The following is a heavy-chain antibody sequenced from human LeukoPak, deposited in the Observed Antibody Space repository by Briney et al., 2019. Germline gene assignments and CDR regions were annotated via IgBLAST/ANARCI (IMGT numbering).Heavy chain of an antibody. J-gene: IGHJ6*02. CDR1: GFTFSSYG. CDR2: ISYDGSNK. V-gene: IGHV3-30*18. D-gene: IGHD2-2*01. CDR3: AKEMGPIVVVPAAMGGGYYYYYGMDV. Sequence: PGRSLRLSCAASGFTFSSYGMHWGRQAPGKGLERVAVISYDGSNKYYADSVKGRFTISRDNSKNTLYLQMNSLRAEDTAVYYCAKEMGPIVVVPAAMGGGYYYYYGMDVWGQGTTVTVSS.